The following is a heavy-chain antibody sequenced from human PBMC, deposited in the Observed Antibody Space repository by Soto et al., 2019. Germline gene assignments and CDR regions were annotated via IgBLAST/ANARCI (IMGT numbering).Heavy chain of an antibody. CDR1: GGSVSSGSYY. J-gene: IGHJ6*02. CDR3: ARDSSTGRGYYSYGMDV. Sequence: QVQLQESGPGLVKPSETLSLTCTVSGGSVSSGSYYWSWLRQPPGKGLEWIGYIYYSGSTNYNPSLKSRVTISVDTSKNQFSLKLSSVTAADTAVYYCARDSSTGRGYYSYGMDVWGQGTTVTVSS. V-gene: IGHV4-61*01. D-gene: IGHD1-1*01. CDR2: IYYSGST.